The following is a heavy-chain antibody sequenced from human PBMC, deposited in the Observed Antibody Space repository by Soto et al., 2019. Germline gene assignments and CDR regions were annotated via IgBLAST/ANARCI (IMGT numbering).Heavy chain of an antibody. Sequence: GGSLRLSCAASGFTFSSYAMHWVRQAPGKGLEWVAVISYDGSNKYYADSVKGRFTISRDNSKNTLYLQMNSLRAEDTAVYYCARDKAGFYLPPLPTGYFDYWGQGTLVTVSS. D-gene: IGHD3-10*01. CDR3: ARDKAGFYLPPLPTGYFDY. V-gene: IGHV3-30-3*01. CDR2: ISYDGSNK. J-gene: IGHJ4*02. CDR1: GFTFSSYA.